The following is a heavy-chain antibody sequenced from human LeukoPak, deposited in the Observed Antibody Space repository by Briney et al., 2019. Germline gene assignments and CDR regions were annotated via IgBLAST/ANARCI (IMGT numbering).Heavy chain of an antibody. J-gene: IGHJ4*02. CDR1: GFTFDDYT. D-gene: IGHD6-13*01. V-gene: IGHV3-43*01. Sequence: GGSLRLSCAASGFTFDDYTMHWVRQAPGKGLEWVSLISWDGGSTYYADSVKGRFTISRDNSKNTLYLQMNSLRAEDTAVYYCARGSSWDNYFDYWGQGTLVTVSS. CDR3: ARGSSWDNYFDY. CDR2: ISWDGGST.